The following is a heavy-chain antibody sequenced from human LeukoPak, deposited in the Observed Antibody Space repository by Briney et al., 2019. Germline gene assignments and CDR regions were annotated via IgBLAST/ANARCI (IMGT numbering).Heavy chain of an antibody. J-gene: IGHJ4*02. D-gene: IGHD6-19*01. Sequence: ASVKVSCKASGYTFTSYGISWVRQAPGQGLEWMGWISAYNGNTNYAQKLQGRVTMTTDTSTSTAYMELRSLRSDDTAVYYCARGSPWGHIGYSSGWYVRGAFDYWGQGTLVTVSS. CDR2: ISAYNGNT. CDR3: ARGSPWGHIGYSSGWYVRGAFDY. CDR1: GYTFTSYG. V-gene: IGHV1-18*01.